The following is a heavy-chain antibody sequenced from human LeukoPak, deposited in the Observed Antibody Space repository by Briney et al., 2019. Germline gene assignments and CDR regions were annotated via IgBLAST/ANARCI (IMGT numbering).Heavy chain of an antibody. D-gene: IGHD1-26*01. CDR3: VRERRATADY. CDR1: GYXXXDYY. Sequence: GASVKVSCXASGYXXXDYYMHWVRQAXGQGLEWIGWINSGSGDTNYAQKFQGRVTVTRDTSSSTTYMEVSNLRSDDTAVYHCVRERRATADYWGQGTLVTVSS. J-gene: IGHJ4*02. CDR2: INSGSGDT. V-gene: IGHV1-2*02.